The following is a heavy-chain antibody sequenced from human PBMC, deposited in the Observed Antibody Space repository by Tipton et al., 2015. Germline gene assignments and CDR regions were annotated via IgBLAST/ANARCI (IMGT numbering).Heavy chain of an antibody. CDR3: ATHLDTTMVTAFDH. CDR2: IYSGGRT. CDR1: GFTVSSKY. J-gene: IGHJ4*02. D-gene: IGHD5-18*01. V-gene: IGHV3-53*01. Sequence: SLRLSCAASGFTVSSKYISWVRQSPGKGLEWVSVIYSGGRTNYADSVKGRFTISRDTSKNTLYPQMNSLRAEDTAVYYCATHLDTTMVTAFDHWGQGTLVTVSS.